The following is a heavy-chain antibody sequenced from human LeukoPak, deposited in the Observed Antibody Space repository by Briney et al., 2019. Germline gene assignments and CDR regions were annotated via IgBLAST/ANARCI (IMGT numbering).Heavy chain of an antibody. J-gene: IGHJ3*02. D-gene: IGHD3-10*01. V-gene: IGHV3-21*01. CDR2: ISSSSSYI. CDR1: GFTFSSYS. Sequence: PGGSLRLSCAASGFTFSSYSMNWVRQAPGKGLEWVSSISSSSSYIYYADSVKGRFTISRDNAKNSLYLQMNSLRAEDTAVYYCARDREDGSGSFDIWGQGTMVTVSS. CDR3: ARDREDGSGSFDI.